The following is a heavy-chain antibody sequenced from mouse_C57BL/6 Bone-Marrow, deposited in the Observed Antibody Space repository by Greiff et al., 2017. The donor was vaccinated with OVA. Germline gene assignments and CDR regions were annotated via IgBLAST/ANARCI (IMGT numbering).Heavy chain of an antibody. CDR3: ARHGDYGSFFDY. V-gene: IGHV5-6*01. J-gene: IGHJ2*01. D-gene: IGHD1-1*01. CDR1: GFTFSSYG. CDR2: ISSGGSYT. Sequence: EVKLMESGGDLVKPGGSLKLSCAASGFTFSSYGMSWVRQTPDKRLEWVATISSGGSYTYYPDSVKGRFTISRDNAKNTLYLQMSSRKSEDTAMYYCARHGDYGSFFDYWGQGTTLTVSS.